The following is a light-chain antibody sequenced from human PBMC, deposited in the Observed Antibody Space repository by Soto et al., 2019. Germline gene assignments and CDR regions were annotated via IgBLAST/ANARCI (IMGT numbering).Light chain of an antibody. Sequence: QSALTQPASVSGSPGQSITISCTGTSSDVGGYNYVSWYQQHPGKAPKLMIYDVSNRPSGVSNRFSGSKSGNTASLTISGLQDEDESDYYCSSYTSSRLWVFGGGTKLTVL. J-gene: IGLJ3*02. CDR1: SSDVGGYNY. CDR3: SSYTSSRLWV. V-gene: IGLV2-14*01. CDR2: DVS.